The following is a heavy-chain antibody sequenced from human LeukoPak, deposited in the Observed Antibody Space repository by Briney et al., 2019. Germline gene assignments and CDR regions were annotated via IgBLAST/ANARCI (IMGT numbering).Heavy chain of an antibody. D-gene: IGHD5-18*01. CDR1: GFTFSSYW. CDR2: IKQDGSEK. CDR3: AGGEAAMGYWYYFDY. V-gene: IGHV3-7*01. J-gene: IGHJ4*02. Sequence: PGGSLRLSCAAPGFTFSSYWMSWVRQAPGKGLEWVANIKQDGSEKYYVDSVKGRFTISRDNAKNSLYLQMNSLRAEDTAVYYCAGGEAAMGYWYYFDYWGQGTLVTVSS.